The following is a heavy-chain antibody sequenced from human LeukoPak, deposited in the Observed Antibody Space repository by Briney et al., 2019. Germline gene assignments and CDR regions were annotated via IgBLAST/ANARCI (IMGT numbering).Heavy chain of an antibody. CDR3: ARGGGRVIAPGIAVAGQITNWFDP. D-gene: IGHD6-19*01. J-gene: IGHJ5*02. CDR2: IYHSGST. CDR1: GGSISSNNW. Sequence: SGTLSLTCAVSGGSISSNNWWSWVRQPPGKGLEWIGEIYHSGSTNYNPSLKSRVTILLNKSKNQFSLKLSSVTAADTAVYYCARGGGRVIAPGIAVAGQITNWFDPWGQGTLVTVSS. V-gene: IGHV4-4*02.